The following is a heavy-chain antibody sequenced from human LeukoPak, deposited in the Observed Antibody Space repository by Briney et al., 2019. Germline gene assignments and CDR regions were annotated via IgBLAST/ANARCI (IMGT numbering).Heavy chain of an antibody. CDR1: GFYFNDYN. V-gene: IGHV3-48*01. Sequence: PGGSLRLSCAGSGFYFNDYNMNWVRQAPGKGLEWLSYISRSGLTIYYADSVKGRFTISRDDAQRSLYLQMNSLRAEDTAVYFCVRDALATCSSTSCSLMTWFDPWGQGTLVTVSS. D-gene: IGHD2-2*01. CDR2: ISRSGLTI. J-gene: IGHJ5*02. CDR3: VRDALATCSSTSCSLMTWFDP.